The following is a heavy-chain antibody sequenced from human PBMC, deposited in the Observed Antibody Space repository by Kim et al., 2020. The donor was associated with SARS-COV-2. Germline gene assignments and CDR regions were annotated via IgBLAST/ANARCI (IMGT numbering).Heavy chain of an antibody. D-gene: IGHD5-18*01. V-gene: IGHV3-74*01. CDR1: GFSISTYW. J-gene: IGHJ4*02. Sequence: GGSLRLSCAASGFSISTYWMHWVRQDPGKGLVWVSRINTDGSDTSYADSVKGRFTISRDNAKNTLYLQMNSLRAEDTAVYSCARGGRYSYGPFQYWGLGTLVTVSS. CDR2: INTDGSDT. CDR3: ARGGRYSYGPFQY.